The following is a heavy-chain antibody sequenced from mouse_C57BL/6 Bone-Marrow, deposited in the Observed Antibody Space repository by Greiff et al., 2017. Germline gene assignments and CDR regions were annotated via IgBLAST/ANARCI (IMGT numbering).Heavy chain of an antibody. CDR1: GYTFTSYW. CDR3: ARSGPLGRSFDY. D-gene: IGHD3-1*01. V-gene: IGHV1-55*01. Sequence: QVQLQQPGAELVKPGASVKMSCKASGYTFTSYWITWVKQRPGQGLEWIGDIYPTSGRTNYNEKFKSKAILTVDTSSNTAYMQLSSQTSEDSAVCYCARSGPLGRSFDYWGQGTTLTVSS. CDR2: IYPTSGRT. J-gene: IGHJ2*01.